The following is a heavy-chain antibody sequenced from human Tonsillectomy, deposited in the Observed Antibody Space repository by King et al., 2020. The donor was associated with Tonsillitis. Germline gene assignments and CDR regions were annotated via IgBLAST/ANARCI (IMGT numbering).Heavy chain of an antibody. CDR2: ANTYNDDT. CDR1: GYIFTQYG. Sequence: QLVQSGDEVKKPGAALKVSCKASGYIFTQYGISWVRQAPGQGLEWMGWANTYNDDTNYAQKFQGRVTMTTDTSTTTVYMELRSLTSDDTAVYFCARHGSVATTGLPCDYWGQGTRVSGSS. CDR3: ARHGSVATTGLPCDY. D-gene: IGHD5-12*01. J-gene: IGHJ4*02. V-gene: IGHV1-18*04.